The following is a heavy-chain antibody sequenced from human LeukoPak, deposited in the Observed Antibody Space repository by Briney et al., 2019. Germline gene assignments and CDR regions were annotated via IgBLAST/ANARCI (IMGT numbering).Heavy chain of an antibody. CDR2: ISYDGSNK. D-gene: IGHD6-13*01. V-gene: IGHV3-30*18. Sequence: GGSLRLSCAASGFTFSSYGMHWVRQAPGKGLEWVAVISYDGSNKYYADSVKGRFTISRDNSKNTLYLQMNSLRAEDTAVYYCAKGHGSSWPDFDYWGQGTLVTVSS. CDR1: GFTFSSYG. J-gene: IGHJ4*02. CDR3: AKGHGSSWPDFDY.